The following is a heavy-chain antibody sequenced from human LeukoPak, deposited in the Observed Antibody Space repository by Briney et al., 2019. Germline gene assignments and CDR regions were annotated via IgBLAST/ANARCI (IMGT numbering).Heavy chain of an antibody. CDR1: GYTLTELS. V-gene: IGHV1-24*01. J-gene: IGHJ4*02. CDR3: ATVSNGYGSGSYGPFDY. CDR2: FDPEDGET. D-gene: IGHD3-10*01. Sequence: ASVKVSCKVSGYTLTELSMHWARQAPGKGLEWMGGFDPEDGETIYAQKFQGRVTMTEDTSTDTAYMELSSLRSEDTAVYYCATVSNGYGSGSYGPFDYWGQGTLVTVSS.